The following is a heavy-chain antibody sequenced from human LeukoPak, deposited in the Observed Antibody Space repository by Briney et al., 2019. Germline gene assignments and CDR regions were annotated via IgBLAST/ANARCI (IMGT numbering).Heavy chain of an antibody. CDR2: INPNSGGT. V-gene: IGHV1-2*02. CDR3: ARASRGRLTDAFDI. CDR1: GSTFTGYY. Sequence: ASVKLSFKASGSTFTGYYMHWGRQAPGQGLEWMGWINPNSGGTNYAQKFQGRVTMTRDTSISTAYMELSRLRSDDTAVYYCARASRGRLTDAFDIWGQGTMVTVSS. D-gene: IGHD2-2*01. J-gene: IGHJ3*02.